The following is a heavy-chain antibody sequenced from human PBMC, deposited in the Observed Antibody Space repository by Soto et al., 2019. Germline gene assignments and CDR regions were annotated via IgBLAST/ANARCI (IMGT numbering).Heavy chain of an antibody. CDR2: ISYDGSNK. J-gene: IGHJ3*02. CDR1: GFTFSSYA. CDR3: ARPDIVVVVAAKGAAFDI. D-gene: IGHD2-15*01. Sequence: GGSLRLSCAASGFTFSSYAMHWVRQAPGKGLEWVAVISYDGSNKYYADSVKGRFTISRDNSKNTRYLQMNSLRAEDTAVYYCARPDIVVVVAAKGAAFDIWGQGTMVTV. V-gene: IGHV3-30-3*01.